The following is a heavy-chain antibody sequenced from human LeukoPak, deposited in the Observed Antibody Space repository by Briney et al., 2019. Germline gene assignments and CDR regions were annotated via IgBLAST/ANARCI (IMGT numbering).Heavy chain of an antibody. Sequence: SETLSLTCTVSGGSVSYFYWSWIRQPAGKGLEWIGRIYTSGSTNYNPSLKSRVTMSVDTSKKQFSLKLSSVTAADTAVYYCASPKEAGDGYNSFDYWGQGTLVTVSS. V-gene: IGHV4-4*07. CDR3: ASPKEAGDGYNSFDY. J-gene: IGHJ4*02. CDR2: IYTSGST. D-gene: IGHD5-24*01. CDR1: GGSVSYFY.